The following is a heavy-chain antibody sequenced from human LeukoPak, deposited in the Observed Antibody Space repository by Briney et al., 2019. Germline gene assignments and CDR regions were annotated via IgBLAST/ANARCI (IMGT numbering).Heavy chain of an antibody. J-gene: IGHJ5*02. Sequence: ASVKVSCKASGYTFTGYYMHWVRQAPGQGLEWMGWINPNSGGTNYAQKFQGRVTMTRDTSISTAYMELSRLRSDDTAVYYCARAYSSSRPLKKNWFDPWGQGTLVTVSS. V-gene: IGHV1-2*02. CDR2: INPNSGGT. CDR3: ARAYSSSRPLKKNWFDP. CDR1: GYTFTGYY. D-gene: IGHD6-13*01.